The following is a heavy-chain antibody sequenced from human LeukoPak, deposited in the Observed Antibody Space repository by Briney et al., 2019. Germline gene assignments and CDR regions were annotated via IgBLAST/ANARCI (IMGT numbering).Heavy chain of an antibody. V-gene: IGHV4-34*01. J-gene: IGHJ1*01. CDR1: GFTFSDHY. Sequence: GSLRLSCAASGFTFSDHYMSWIRQAPGKGLEWIGEINHSGSSNYNPSLKSRVTISVDTSKNQFSLKLSSVTAADTAVYYCARGEDGDYYFQHWGQGTLVTVSS. CDR3: ARGEDGDYYFQH. D-gene: IGHD4-17*01. CDR2: INHSGSS.